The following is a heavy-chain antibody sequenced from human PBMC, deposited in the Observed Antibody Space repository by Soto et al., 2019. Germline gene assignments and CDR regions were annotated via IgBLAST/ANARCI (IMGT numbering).Heavy chain of an antibody. J-gene: IGHJ4*02. V-gene: IGHV3-23*01. CDR3: AKDRDYPRDQFHY. Sequence: PGGPLRLSCATSGFTFSINVLSWVRQSPGKGLEWVSDISANGQGIYYADSVRGRFSISRDNSRNTVFLHMDSLRAEDTAVYYCAKDRDYPRDQFHYWGQGTLVTVS. CDR1: GFTFSINV. CDR2: ISANGQGI. D-gene: IGHD2-2*01.